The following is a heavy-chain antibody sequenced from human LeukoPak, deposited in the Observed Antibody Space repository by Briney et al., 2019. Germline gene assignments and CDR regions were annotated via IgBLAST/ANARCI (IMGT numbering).Heavy chain of an antibody. CDR1: GYIFTSYW. CDR3: ARHVYHGGSWHRGFDY. J-gene: IGHJ4*02. Sequence: GESLKISCKGSGYIFTSYWIGWVRQMPGKGLEWMGIIYPGDSDTRYSPSFQGQVTISADKSISTAYLQWSSLKASDTAMYYCARHVYHGGSWHRGFDYWGQGTLVTVSS. V-gene: IGHV5-51*01. CDR2: IYPGDSDT. D-gene: IGHD2-15*01.